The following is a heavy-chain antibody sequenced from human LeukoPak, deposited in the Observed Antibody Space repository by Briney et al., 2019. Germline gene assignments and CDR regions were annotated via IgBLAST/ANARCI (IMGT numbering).Heavy chain of an antibody. Sequence: SETLSLTCAVYGGSFSGYYWSWIRQPPGKGLEWIGEINHSGSTNYNPSLKSRVTISVDTSKNQFSLKLSSVTAADTAVYYCARHSVVVAATDFDYWGQGTLVTVSS. CDR1: GGSFSGYY. J-gene: IGHJ4*02. D-gene: IGHD2-15*01. V-gene: IGHV4-34*01. CDR2: INHSGST. CDR3: ARHSVVVAATDFDY.